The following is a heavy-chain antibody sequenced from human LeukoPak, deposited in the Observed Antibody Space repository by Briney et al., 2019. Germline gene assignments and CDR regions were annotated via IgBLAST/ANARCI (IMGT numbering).Heavy chain of an antibody. Sequence: PGGSLRLSCAASGFTFDDYAMHWARQAPGKGLEWVSGISWNSGSIGYADSVKGRFTISRDNAKNSLYLQMNSLRAEDMALYYCAKAQLSAVTSLFDYWGQGTLVTVSS. CDR3: AKAQLSAVTSLFDY. D-gene: IGHD1-1*01. V-gene: IGHV3-9*03. CDR1: GFTFDDYA. CDR2: ISWNSGSI. J-gene: IGHJ4*02.